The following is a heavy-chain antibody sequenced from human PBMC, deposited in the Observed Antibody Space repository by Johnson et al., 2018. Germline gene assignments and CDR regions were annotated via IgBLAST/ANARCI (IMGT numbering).Heavy chain of an antibody. D-gene: IGHD6-19*01. Sequence: EVQLVESGGGLVQPGRSLRLSCEASGFKSDDYAMHWVRQAPGKGLEWVSGISWNSGIVGYADSVKGRFTISRDNAKNSLYLQMNSLRPEDTALYYCAKHTSGWYDYWGQGTLVTVSS. CDR1: GFKSDDYA. V-gene: IGHV3-9*02. CDR2: ISWNSGIV. CDR3: AKHTSGWYDY. J-gene: IGHJ4*02.